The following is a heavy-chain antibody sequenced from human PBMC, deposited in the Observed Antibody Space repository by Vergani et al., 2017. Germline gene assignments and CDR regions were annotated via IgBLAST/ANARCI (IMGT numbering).Heavy chain of an antibody. J-gene: IGHJ4*02. V-gene: IGHV3-21*04. CDR2: ISSSSSYI. CDR3: ARMNNWRKKGSFDY. Sequence: VQLVESGGGVVQPGRSLRLSCAASGFTFSSYSMNWVRQAPGKGLEWVSSISSSSSYIYYADSVKGRFTISRDNAKNSLYLQMNSLRAEDTAVYYCARMNNWRKKGSFDYWGQGTLVTVSS. CDR1: GFTFSSYS. D-gene: IGHD1-20*01.